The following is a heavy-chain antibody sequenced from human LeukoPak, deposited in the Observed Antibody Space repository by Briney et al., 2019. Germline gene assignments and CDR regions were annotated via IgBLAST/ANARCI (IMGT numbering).Heavy chain of an antibody. Sequence: PSETLSLTCTVSGGSISSYYWSWIRQPPGMGLEWIGYIHYTGNTKYNPSLKSRVTMSVDTSKNQFSLKVSSVTAADTAVYYCARIAAGTPYDAFDIWGQGTMVTVSS. J-gene: IGHJ3*02. D-gene: IGHD6-13*01. CDR2: IHYTGNT. V-gene: IGHV4-59*01. CDR3: ARIAAGTPYDAFDI. CDR1: GGSISSYY.